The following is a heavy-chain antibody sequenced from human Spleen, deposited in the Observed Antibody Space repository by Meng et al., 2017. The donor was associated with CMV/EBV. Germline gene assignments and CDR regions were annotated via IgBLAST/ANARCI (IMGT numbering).Heavy chain of an antibody. CDR1: YA. J-gene: IGHJ4*02. CDR3: AKAHEILGYCSSTTCFWGVDD. Sequence: YAMHWVRQAPGKGLEWVATVSYDGTYTYYADSVKGRFTISRENSKSALYLQMNSLRADDTAVYYCAKAHEILGYCSSTTCFWGVDDWGQGTLVTVSS. V-gene: IGHV3-30-3*02. D-gene: IGHD2-2*01. CDR2: VSYDGTYT.